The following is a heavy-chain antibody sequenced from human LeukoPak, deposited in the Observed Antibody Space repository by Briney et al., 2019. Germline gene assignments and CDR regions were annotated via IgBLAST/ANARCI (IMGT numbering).Heavy chain of an antibody. V-gene: IGHV3-48*04. Sequence: GGSLRLSCAASGFTFSSYSMNWVRQAPGKGLEWVSYMSSSSSTIYYADSVKGRFTISRDNAKNSLYLHMNSLRAEDTAVYYCARGVTPLGYWGRGTLVTVSS. CDR2: MSSSSSTI. D-gene: IGHD2-21*02. J-gene: IGHJ4*02. CDR1: GFTFSSYS. CDR3: ARGVTPLGY.